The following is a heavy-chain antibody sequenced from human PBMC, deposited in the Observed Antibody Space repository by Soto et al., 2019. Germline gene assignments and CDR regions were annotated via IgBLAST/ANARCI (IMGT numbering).Heavy chain of an antibody. CDR1: GGSISSCY. Sequence: SETLSLTCTVSGGSISSCYWSWIRQPPGKGLEWIGYIYYSGSTNYNPSLKSRVTISVDTSKNQFSLKLSSVTAADTAVYYCARDGDEVLGSAEYFQHWGQGTLVTVSS. CDR2: IYYSGST. J-gene: IGHJ1*01. D-gene: IGHD1-1*01. CDR3: ARDGDEVLGSAEYFQH. V-gene: IGHV4-59*01.